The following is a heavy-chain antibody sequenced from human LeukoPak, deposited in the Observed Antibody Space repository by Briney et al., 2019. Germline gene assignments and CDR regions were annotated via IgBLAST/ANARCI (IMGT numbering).Heavy chain of an antibody. Sequence: GGSLRLSCVASGFTFSSNGMHWVRQAPGKGLEWVAFIRYDGSNKIYADSVKGRFTISRDNSYNTVYLQMTGLRAEDTAVYYCARDGFGGSSADYWGQGTLVTVSS. CDR2: IRYDGSNK. CDR3: ARDGFGGSSADY. V-gene: IGHV3-30*02. CDR1: GFTFSSNG. D-gene: IGHD1-26*01. J-gene: IGHJ4*02.